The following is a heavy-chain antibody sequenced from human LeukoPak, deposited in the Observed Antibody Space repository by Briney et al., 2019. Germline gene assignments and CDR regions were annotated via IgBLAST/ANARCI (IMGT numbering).Heavy chain of an antibody. V-gene: IGHV1-18*01. CDR2: ISAYNGNA. J-gene: IGHJ4*02. CDR3: ARTPFYRIFDY. D-gene: IGHD3-16*02. CDR1: GGTFSSYA. Sequence: ASAKVSCKASGGTFSSYAISWVRQAPGQGLVWMGWISAYNGNANYAQKLQGRVTMTTDTSTSTAYMELRSLRSDDTAVYYCARTPFYRIFDYWGQGTLVTVSS.